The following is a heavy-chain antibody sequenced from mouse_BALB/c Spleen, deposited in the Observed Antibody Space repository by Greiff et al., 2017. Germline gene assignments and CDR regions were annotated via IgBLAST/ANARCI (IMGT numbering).Heavy chain of an antibody. V-gene: IGHV1-55*01. D-gene: IGHD1-1*02. J-gene: IGHJ4*01. CDR1: GYTFTSYW. Sequence: VQLQQPGAELVKPGTSVKMSCKASGYTFTSYWMPWVKQRPGQGLEWIGDIYPGSDSTNYNEKYKSKATLTVDTSTSTAYMQLSSLTPADSSVYCCARDGRWCSMDYWGQGTSVTVSA. CDR2: IYPGSDST. CDR3: ARDGRWCSMDY.